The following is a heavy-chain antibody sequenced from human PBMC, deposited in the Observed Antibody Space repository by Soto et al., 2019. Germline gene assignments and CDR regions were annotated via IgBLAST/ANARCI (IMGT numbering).Heavy chain of an antibody. J-gene: IGHJ4*02. CDR1: GGSISSGGYY. CDR2: IYYSGST. V-gene: IGHV4-31*03. CDR3: ARNPSKDIVVVPAAVFDY. Sequence: SETLSLTCTVSGGSISSGGYYWSWIRQHPGKGLEWIGYIYYSGSTYYNPSLKSRVTISVDTSKNQFSLKLSSVTAADTAVYYCARNPSKDIVVVPAAVFDYWGQGTLVTVSS. D-gene: IGHD2-2*01.